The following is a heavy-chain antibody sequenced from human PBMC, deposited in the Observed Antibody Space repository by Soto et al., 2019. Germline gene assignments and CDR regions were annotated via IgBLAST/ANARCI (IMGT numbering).Heavy chain of an antibody. D-gene: IGHD5-12*01. V-gene: IGHV5-10-1*01. CDR2: IDPSDSYT. Sequence: GESLKISCKGSGYSFTSYWISWVRQMPGKGPEWMGRIDPSDSYTNYSPSFQGHVTISADKSISTAYLQWSSLKASDTAVYYCARDGGGLVATIYGPVDYYGMDVWGQGTTVTVSS. J-gene: IGHJ6*02. CDR3: ARDGGGLVATIYGPVDYYGMDV. CDR1: GYSFTSYW.